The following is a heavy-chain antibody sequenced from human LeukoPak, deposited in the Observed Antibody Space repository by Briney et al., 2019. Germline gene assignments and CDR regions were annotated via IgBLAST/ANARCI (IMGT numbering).Heavy chain of an antibody. Sequence: SETLSLTCTVSGGSISSGGYYWSWLRQHPGKGLEWIGYIYYSGSTYYNPSLKSRVTISVDTSKNQFSLKLSSVTAADTAIYYCARNIVGPRQVDYWGQGTLVTVSS. V-gene: IGHV4-31*03. CDR2: IYYSGST. D-gene: IGHD1-26*01. CDR1: GGSISSGGYY. CDR3: ARNIVGPRQVDY. J-gene: IGHJ4*02.